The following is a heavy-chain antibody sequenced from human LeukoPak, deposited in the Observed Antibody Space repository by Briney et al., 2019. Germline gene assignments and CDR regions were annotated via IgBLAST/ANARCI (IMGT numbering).Heavy chain of an antibody. J-gene: IGHJ6*04. D-gene: IGHD3-16*01. CDR1: GFTFNYQA. CDR2: LSSGGVIT. Sequence: PGDSLRLSCALSGFTFNYQAMSWVPQPPGKPREGVALLSSGGVITYYADSVKGRLTISRDNSKNSMYLKTSSLTAEDTAVYYCEKDGAGDPSHYCHMDVWGNGTTVIVSS. V-gene: IGHV3-23*01. CDR3: EKDGAGDPSHYCHMDV.